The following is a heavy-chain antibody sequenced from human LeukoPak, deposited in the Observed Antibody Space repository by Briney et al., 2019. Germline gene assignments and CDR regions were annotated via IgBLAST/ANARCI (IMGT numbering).Heavy chain of an antibody. CDR1: GGTFSSYT. CDR3: ARSYQLLLYYFDY. Sequence: SVKVSCKASGGTFSSYTISWVRQAPGQGLEWMGGIIPIFGTANYAQKFQGRVTITADESTSTAYMELSSLRSEDTAVYYCARSYQLLLYYFDYWGQGTLVTVSS. D-gene: IGHD2-2*01. V-gene: IGHV1-69*01. CDR2: IIPIFGTA. J-gene: IGHJ4*02.